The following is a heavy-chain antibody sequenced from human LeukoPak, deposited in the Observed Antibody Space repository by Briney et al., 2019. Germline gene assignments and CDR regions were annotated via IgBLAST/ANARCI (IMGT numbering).Heavy chain of an antibody. D-gene: IGHD3-10*01. Sequence: GGSLRLSCAASGFTFSSYSMTWVRQAPGKGLEWVSYISGSSNIIYYADSVKGRFTISRDNAKNSLYLQMNSLRVEETAVYYCARGTYGSGSYYGDHWGQGTLVTVSS. CDR2: ISGSSNII. J-gene: IGHJ4*02. CDR1: GFTFSSYS. CDR3: ARGTYGSGSYYGDH. V-gene: IGHV3-48*04.